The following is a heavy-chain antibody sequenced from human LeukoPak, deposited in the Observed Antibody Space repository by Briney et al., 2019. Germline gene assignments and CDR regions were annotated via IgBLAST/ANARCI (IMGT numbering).Heavy chain of an antibody. CDR2: IYYSGST. J-gene: IGHJ4*02. CDR3: ARAPGFWSGYDE. V-gene: IGHV4-59*01. Sequence: SETLSLTCTVSGGSINSYYWSWVRQPPGKGLEWIGYIYYSGSTNYNPSLKSLVTISVDPSKNQFSLKLSSVTAADTAVYYCARAPGFWSGYDEWGQGTLVTVSS. D-gene: IGHD3-3*01. CDR1: GGSINSYY.